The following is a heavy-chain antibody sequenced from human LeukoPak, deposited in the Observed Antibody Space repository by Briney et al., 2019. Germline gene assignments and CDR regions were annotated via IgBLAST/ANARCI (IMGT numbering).Heavy chain of an antibody. D-gene: IGHD3-3*01. Sequence: SETLSLTCTVSGGSISSYYWSWIRQPAGKGLEWIGCIYTSGSTNYNPSLKSRVTMSVDTSKNQFSLKLSSVTAADTAVYYCARDPITIFGVATIDYWGQGTLVTVSS. V-gene: IGHV4-4*07. CDR2: IYTSGST. CDR1: GGSISSYY. J-gene: IGHJ4*02. CDR3: ARDPITIFGVATIDY.